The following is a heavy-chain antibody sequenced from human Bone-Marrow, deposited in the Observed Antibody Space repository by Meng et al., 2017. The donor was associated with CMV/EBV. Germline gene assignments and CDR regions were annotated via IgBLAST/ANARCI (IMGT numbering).Heavy chain of an antibody. D-gene: IGHD2-2*01. CDR2: IIPIFGTA. J-gene: IGHJ3*02. V-gene: IGHV1-69*05. CDR1: GGTFSSYA. Sequence: SVKVSCQASGGTFSSYAISWVRQAPGQGLEWMGGIIPIFGTANYAQKFQGRVTITTDESTSTAYMELSSLRSEDTAVYYCARVQWNQLLFDAFDIWGQGTMVTVSS. CDR3: ARVQWNQLLFDAFDI.